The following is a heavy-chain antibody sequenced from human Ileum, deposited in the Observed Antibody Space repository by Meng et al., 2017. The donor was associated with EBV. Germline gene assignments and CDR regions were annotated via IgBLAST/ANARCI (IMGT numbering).Heavy chain of an antibody. Sequence: EVELVWLGGGVIQRGGTLRLFWVASGFTFSIYDMHWVRQAAGKGLEWVSGIGTHGDTYYPGSVKGRFTISREDAKNSLFLQMNSLRPGDTAVYFCARSRGVLTQPFDYWGQGILVTVSS. J-gene: IGHJ4*02. CDR2: IGTHGDT. V-gene: IGHV3-13*01. D-gene: IGHD3-10*01. CDR1: GFTFSIYD. CDR3: ARSRGVLTQPFDY.